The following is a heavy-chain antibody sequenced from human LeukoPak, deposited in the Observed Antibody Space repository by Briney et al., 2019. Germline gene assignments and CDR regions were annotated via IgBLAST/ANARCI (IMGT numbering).Heavy chain of an antibody. V-gene: IGHV3-23*01. CDR2: ISPAGGTT. J-gene: IGHJ4*02. CDR3: TKVRSGSSSWALRVFDY. D-gene: IGHD6-13*01. CDR1: DFAFSSEA. Sequence: PGGSLRLSCAASDFAFSSEAMGWVRQLPGGGLEWVSTISPAGGTTYYAESMKGRFTISRDNSKSTLFLQMNSLRVEDTAVYYCTKVRSGSSSWALRVFDYWGQGALVTVSS.